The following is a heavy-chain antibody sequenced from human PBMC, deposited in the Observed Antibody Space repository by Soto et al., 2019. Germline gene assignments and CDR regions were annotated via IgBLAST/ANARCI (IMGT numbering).Heavy chain of an antibody. V-gene: IGHV4-59*01. CDR3: ARVGAEAGASIYYYYYGMDV. J-gene: IGHJ6*02. CDR1: GGSISNYY. Sequence: SETLSLTCTVSGGSISNYYWIWIRLPPGKGLEWIGHIYYSGSTKYNPSLKSRGTISVDTSKNQFSLKLSSVTAADTAVYYCARVGAEAGASIYYYYYGMDVWGQGTTVTVSS. D-gene: IGHD6-19*01. CDR2: IYYSGST.